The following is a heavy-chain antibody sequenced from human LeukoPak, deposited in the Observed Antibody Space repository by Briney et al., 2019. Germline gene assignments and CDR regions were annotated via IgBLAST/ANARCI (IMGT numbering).Heavy chain of an antibody. CDR2: ISGSGGST. J-gene: IGHJ3*02. CDR1: GFTFSSYA. Sequence: GGSLRLSCAASGFTFSSYAMSWVRQAPGKGLEWASGISGSGGSTYYADSVKGRFTISRDNSKNTLFLQMNSLRAEDTAVYYCATKVVTDAFDIWGQGTMVTVSS. CDR3: ATKVVTDAFDI. D-gene: IGHD3-22*01. V-gene: IGHV3-23*01.